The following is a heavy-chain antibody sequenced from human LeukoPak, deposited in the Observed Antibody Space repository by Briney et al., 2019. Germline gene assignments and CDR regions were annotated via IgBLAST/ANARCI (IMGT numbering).Heavy chain of an antibody. D-gene: IGHD2/OR15-2a*01. CDR2: ISYRGST. CDR1: GGSFSGYY. Sequence: PSETLSLTCAVYGGSFSGYYWSWMRQPPGKGLEWIGYISYRGSTNYNPSLKSRVNMLVDTSKNQFSLKLSSVTAADTAVYYCARALYARAWYAFDIWGQGTMVTVSS. CDR3: ARALYARAWYAFDI. V-gene: IGHV4-59*01. J-gene: IGHJ3*02.